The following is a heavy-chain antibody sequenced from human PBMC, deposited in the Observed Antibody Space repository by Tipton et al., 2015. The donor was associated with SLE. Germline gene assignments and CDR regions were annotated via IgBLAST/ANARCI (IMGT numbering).Heavy chain of an antibody. V-gene: IGHV4-59*01. J-gene: IGHJ4*02. CDR2: IYYSGST. D-gene: IGHD6-6*01. Sequence: GLVKPSETLSLTCSVSGGSISSYYWSWIRQPPGKGLEWIGYIYYSGSTNYNPSLKSRVTISGDTPKNQFSLKLRSVTAADTAVYYCTTVPGSSSRRHFDYWGQATLVTVSS. CDR3: TTVPGSSSRRHFDY. CDR1: GGSISSYY.